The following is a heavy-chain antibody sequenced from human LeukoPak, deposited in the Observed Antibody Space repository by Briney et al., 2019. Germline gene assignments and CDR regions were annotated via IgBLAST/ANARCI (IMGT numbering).Heavy chain of an antibody. D-gene: IGHD2-2*01. CDR1: GFTFSDHY. V-gene: IGHV3-72*01. J-gene: IGHJ4*02. CDR2: TRNKANSYTT. CDR3: AKIYCTSTDCYYDY. Sequence: GGSLRLSCAASGFTFSDHYMGWVRQAPGKGLEWVGRTRNKANSYTTEYAASVKGRFTISRDDSKNSLYLQMNSLRAEDTAVYYCAKIYCTSTDCYYDYWGQGTLVTVSS.